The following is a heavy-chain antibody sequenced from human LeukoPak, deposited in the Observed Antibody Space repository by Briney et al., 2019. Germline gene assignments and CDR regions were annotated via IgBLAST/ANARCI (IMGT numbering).Heavy chain of an antibody. CDR1: GYTFTSYY. CDR2: INPSGGST. CDR3: ARQAIVVVPAEPAYYYYYYMDV. J-gene: IGHJ6*03. V-gene: IGHV1-46*01. Sequence: ASVKVSCKASGYTFTSYYMHWVRQAPGQGLEWMGIINPSGGSTSYAQKFQGRVTMTRDTSTSTVYMELSSLRSEDTAVYYCARQAIVVVPAEPAYYYYYYMDVWGKGTTVTVSS. D-gene: IGHD2-2*01.